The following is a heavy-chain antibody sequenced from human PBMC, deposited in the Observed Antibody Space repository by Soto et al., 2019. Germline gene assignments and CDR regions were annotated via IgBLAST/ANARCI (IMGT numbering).Heavy chain of an antibody. CDR1: GYTFTHYA. V-gene: IGHV1-3*04. D-gene: IGHD2-8*01. J-gene: IGHJ3*02. CDR3: ARQGDSRILRDTFDI. Sequence: QVQLVQSGAEVKQPGASVKVSCKSSGYTFTHYAMHWVRQAPGQGLEWLGWINTDNGNTAFSHKFQGRVSITMDTSASTAYVDLSSLISEDTAVYYCARQGDSRILRDTFDIWGQGTLVTVAS. CDR2: INTDNGNT.